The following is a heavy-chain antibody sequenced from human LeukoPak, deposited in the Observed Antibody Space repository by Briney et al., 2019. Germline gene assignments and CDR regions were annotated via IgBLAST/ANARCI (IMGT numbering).Heavy chain of an antibody. D-gene: IGHD3-10*01. CDR1: GYSFTSYW. V-gene: IGHV5-51*01. CDR2: IYPGDSDT. CDR3: ARRRGSGSYSSTHFDY. Sequence: GESLKFSCKGSGYSFTSYWIGWVRQMPGKGLEWMGIIYPGDSDTRYSPSFQGQVTISADKSISTAYLQWSSLKASDTAMYYCARRRGSGSYSSTHFDYWGQGTLVTVSS. J-gene: IGHJ4*02.